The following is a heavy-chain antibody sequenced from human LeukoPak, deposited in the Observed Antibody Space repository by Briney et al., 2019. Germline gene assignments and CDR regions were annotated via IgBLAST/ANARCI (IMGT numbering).Heavy chain of an antibody. CDR1: GGSISSYY. CDR3: ARVRSGYDWGTFDH. J-gene: IGHJ4*02. CDR2: IYYSGST. Sequence: PSETLSLTCTVSGGSISSYYWSWIRQPPGKGLEWIGYIYYSGSTNYNPSLKSRVTISVDTSKNQFSLNLNSMTAADTAVYYCARVRSGYDWGTFDHWGQGTLVTVSS. V-gene: IGHV4-59*01. D-gene: IGHD5-12*01.